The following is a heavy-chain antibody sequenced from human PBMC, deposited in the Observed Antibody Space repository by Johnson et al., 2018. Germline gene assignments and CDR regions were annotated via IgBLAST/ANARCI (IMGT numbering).Heavy chain of an antibody. CDR1: GYTFSGYS. CDR3: ARSYYGSGSRKYYMDV. CDR2: IIGDKGSA. V-gene: IGHV1-3*01. D-gene: IGHD3-10*01. J-gene: IGHJ6*03. Sequence: QVQLVQSGAEVKKPGASVTVSCKPSGYTFSGYSLHWVRQAPGQRLEWMGWIIGDKGSAKYSPKFRGRVTFTRDTSATTAYMELSSLRFEDTAVYYCARSYYGSGSRKYYMDVWGKGTTVTVSS.